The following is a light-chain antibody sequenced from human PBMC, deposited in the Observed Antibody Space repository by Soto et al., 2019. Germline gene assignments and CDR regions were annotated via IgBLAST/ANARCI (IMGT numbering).Light chain of an antibody. CDR1: QSVSRH. Sequence: DIQMTQSPSSLSASVGDSVTITCRASQSVSRHLNWYQQKPGEAPKLLIYAASSLQHGVPSRFSGSGSGTEFTLTINNLQPEDFATYSCQQSYSTPRMYTFGQGTKLEIK. V-gene: IGKV1-39*01. J-gene: IGKJ2*01. CDR3: QQSYSTPRMYT. CDR2: AAS.